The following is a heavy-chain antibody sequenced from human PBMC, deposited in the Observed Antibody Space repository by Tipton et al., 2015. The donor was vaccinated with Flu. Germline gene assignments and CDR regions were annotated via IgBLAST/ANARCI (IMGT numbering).Heavy chain of an antibody. J-gene: IGHJ3*01. CDR1: GGSISSGGYY. CDR2: IYYSGST. D-gene: IGHD2-15*01. CDR3: GGRRTFDL. V-gene: IGHV4-31*03. Sequence: TLSLTCTVSGGSISSGGYYWSWIRQHPGKGLEWIGYIYYSGSTYYNPSLKSRVTISVNTSKNQFSLKLSSVTAAGTAVYYCGGRRTFDLWGQGTMVTVSS.